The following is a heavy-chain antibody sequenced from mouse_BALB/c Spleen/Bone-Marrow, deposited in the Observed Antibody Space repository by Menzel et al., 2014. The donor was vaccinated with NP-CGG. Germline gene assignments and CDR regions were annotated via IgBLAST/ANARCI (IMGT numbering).Heavy chain of an antibody. CDR3: ARYYYASTYCYPMDY. CDR2: ISYSGNT. Sequence: VQLKESGPGLVKPSQSLSLTCTVTGYSITSDYAWNWIRQFPGDKLEWMGHISYSGNTNYNPSLKSRISITRDISKNQFFLQLKSVTTEDTGTYYCARYYYASTYCYPMDYWGQGTSVTVSS. CDR1: GYSITSDYA. J-gene: IGHJ4*01. V-gene: IGHV3-2*02. D-gene: IGHD1-1*01.